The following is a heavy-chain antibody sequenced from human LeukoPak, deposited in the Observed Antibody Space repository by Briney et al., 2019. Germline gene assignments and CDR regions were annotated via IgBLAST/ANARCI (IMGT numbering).Heavy chain of an antibody. CDR2: LNPNSGGT. CDR3: AREFLGGKGCLDP. CDR1: GYTFSDYD. Sequence: ASVKVSCKASGYTFSDYDIYWVRQAPGQGLEYMGWLNPNSGGTNYAQKFQGRVTMTRDTSISTAYMELSRLRSDDTAIYYCAREFLGGKGCLDPWGQGTLVTVSS. V-gene: IGHV1-2*02. J-gene: IGHJ5*02. D-gene: IGHD3-16*01.